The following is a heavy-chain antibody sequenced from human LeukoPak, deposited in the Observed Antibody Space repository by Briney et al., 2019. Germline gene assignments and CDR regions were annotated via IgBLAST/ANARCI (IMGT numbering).Heavy chain of an antibody. D-gene: IGHD3-9*01. Sequence: HSGGSLRLSCAASGFTFSSYGMHWVRQAPGKGLEWVAVISYDGSNKYYADSVKGRFTISRDNSKNTLYLQMNSLRAEDTAVYYCARGSLLRYFDWPDWGQGILVTVSS. CDR3: ARGSLLRYFDWPD. J-gene: IGHJ4*02. V-gene: IGHV3-30*03. CDR1: GFTFSSYG. CDR2: ISYDGSNK.